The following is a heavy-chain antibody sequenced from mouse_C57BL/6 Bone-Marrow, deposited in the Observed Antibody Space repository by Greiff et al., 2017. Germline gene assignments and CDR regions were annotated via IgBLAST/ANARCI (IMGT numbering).Heavy chain of an antibody. CDR1: GYTFTSYW. Sequence: QVHVKQPGAELVMPGASVKLSCKASGYTFTSYWMHWVKQRPGQGLEWIGEIDPSDSYTNYNQKFKGKSTVTVDKSSSTAYMQLSSLTSEDSAVYYCARGNWYCDVWGKGTTGTVSS. CDR3: ARGNWYCDV. V-gene: IGHV1-69*01. J-gene: IGHJ1*03. CDR2: IDPSDSYT.